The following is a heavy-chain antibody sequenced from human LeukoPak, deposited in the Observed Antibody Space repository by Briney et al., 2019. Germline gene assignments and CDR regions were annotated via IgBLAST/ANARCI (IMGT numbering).Heavy chain of an antibody. J-gene: IGHJ4*02. CDR3: ARERPNIYYFDY. V-gene: IGHV1-46*01. Sequence: GASVKVSCKASGYTXTSYYVHWVRQAPGQGPEYMGIINPSAGNTNYAQKFQGRITMTRDTSTSTVYMELSSLLSEDTAVYYCARERPNIYYFDYWGQGTLVTVSS. CDR2: INPSAGNT. D-gene: IGHD1/OR15-1a*01. CDR1: GYTXTSYY.